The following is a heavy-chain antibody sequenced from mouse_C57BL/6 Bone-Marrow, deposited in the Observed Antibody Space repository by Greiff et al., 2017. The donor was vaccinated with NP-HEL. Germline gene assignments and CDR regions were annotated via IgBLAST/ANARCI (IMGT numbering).Heavy chain of an antibody. J-gene: IGHJ3*01. V-gene: IGHV1-19*01. CDR2: INPYNGGT. CDR3: AKKSNYFAY. CDR1: GYTFTDYY. D-gene: IGHD2-5*01. Sequence: EVQLQQSGPVLVKPGASVKMSCKASGYTFTDYYMNWVKQSHGKSLEWIGVINPYNGGTSYNQKFKGKATLTVDKSSSTAYMELNSLTSEDSAVYDCAKKSNYFAYWGQGTLGTVSA.